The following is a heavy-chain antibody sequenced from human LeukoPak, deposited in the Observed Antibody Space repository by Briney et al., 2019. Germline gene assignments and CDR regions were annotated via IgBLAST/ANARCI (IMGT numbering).Heavy chain of an antibody. V-gene: IGHV5-51*01. D-gene: IGHD1-26*01. CDR1: GYSFTAYW. J-gene: IGHJ4*02. Sequence: GESLKISRKGSGYSFTAYWIGWVRQMPGKGLEWMGIIYPGDSDTRYSPSFQGQVTISADKSISTAYLQWSSLKASDTAMYYCAVPQTGREVGATSWGQGTLVTVSS. CDR2: IYPGDSDT. CDR3: AVPQTGREVGATS.